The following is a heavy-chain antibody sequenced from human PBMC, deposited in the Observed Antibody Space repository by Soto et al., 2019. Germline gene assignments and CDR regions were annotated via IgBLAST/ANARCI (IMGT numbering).Heavy chain of an antibody. J-gene: IGHJ6*03. CDR2: ISAYNGNT. V-gene: IGHV1-18*01. CDR3: ARDFWSVYYHYYYMDV. Sequence: ASVKVSCKASGYTFTSYGISWVRQAPGQGLEWMGWISAYNGNTNYAQKLQGRVTMTTDTSTSTAYMELRSLRSDDTAVYYCARDFWSVYYHYYYMDVGDKGPTVTVSS. D-gene: IGHD3-3*01. CDR1: GYTFTSYG.